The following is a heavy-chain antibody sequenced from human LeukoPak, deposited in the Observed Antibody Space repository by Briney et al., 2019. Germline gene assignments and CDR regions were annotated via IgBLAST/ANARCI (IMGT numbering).Heavy chain of an antibody. J-gene: IGHJ6*02. V-gene: IGHV3-21*01. CDR1: EFTFNSYS. CDR2: ISSSSSYI. D-gene: IGHD4-23*01. CDR3: ARADDRYGGNSYYYGMDV. Sequence: PGGSLRLSCSASEFTFNSYSMNWVRQAPGKGLEWVSSISSSSSYIYYADSVKGRFTISRDNAKNSLYVQMNSLRVEDTAVYYCARADDRYGGNSYYYGMDVWGQGTTVTVSS.